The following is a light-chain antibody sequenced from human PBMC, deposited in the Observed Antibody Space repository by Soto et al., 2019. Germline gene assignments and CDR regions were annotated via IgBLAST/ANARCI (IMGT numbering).Light chain of an antibody. Sequence: QSVPTQPPSASGTPGQRVTISCSGGSSNIGSNTINWYQQLPGTAPKLLIYANNQRPSGVPDRFSGSKSGTSASLAISGLQSDDESEYYCAAWDDRMNGVIFGGGTKLTVL. CDR2: ANN. V-gene: IGLV1-44*01. CDR3: AAWDDRMNGVI. J-gene: IGLJ2*01. CDR1: SSNIGSNT.